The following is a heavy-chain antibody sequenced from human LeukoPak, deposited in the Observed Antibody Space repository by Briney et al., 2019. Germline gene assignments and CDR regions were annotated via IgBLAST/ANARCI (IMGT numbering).Heavy chain of an antibody. J-gene: IGHJ3*02. D-gene: IGHD3-22*01. CDR1: GGSISNYY. CDR3: ARGPYSYDSSGAFDI. Sequence: PPETLSLTCTVSGGSISNYYWNWIRQPPGKGLEWVGYIYYSGTTNYNPSLQSRVTISVDTSKHQFSRKRSSVTAADTAVYFCARGPYSYDSSGAFDIWGQGTMVTVSS. V-gene: IGHV4-59*08. CDR2: IYYSGTT.